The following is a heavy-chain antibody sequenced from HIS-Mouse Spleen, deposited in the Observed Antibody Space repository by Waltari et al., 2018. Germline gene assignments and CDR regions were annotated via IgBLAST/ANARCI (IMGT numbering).Heavy chain of an antibody. V-gene: IGHV3-30*18. CDR1: GFTFSSYG. CDR3: AKASSGWLDY. Sequence: QVQLVESGGGVVQPGRSLRLSCAASGFTFSSYGTHWVRQAPGKGLEWVEVISYDGSNKYYADSVKGRFTISRDNSKNTLYLQMNSLRAEDTAVYYCAKASSGWLDYWGQGTLVTVSS. CDR2: ISYDGSNK. D-gene: IGHD6-19*01. J-gene: IGHJ4*02.